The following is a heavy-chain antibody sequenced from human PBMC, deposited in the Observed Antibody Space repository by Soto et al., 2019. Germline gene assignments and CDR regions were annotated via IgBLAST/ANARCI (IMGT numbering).Heavy chain of an antibody. J-gene: IGHJ6*03. Sequence: GGSLRLSCAASGFTFSSYSMNWVRQAPGKGLEWVSSISSSSSYIYYADSVKGRFTISRDNAKNSLYLQMTSLRAEDTAVYYCARDGSGYYGSGSWSLYYYYYYYMDVWGKGTTVTVSS. D-gene: IGHD3-10*01. V-gene: IGHV3-21*01. CDR2: ISSSSSYI. CDR3: ARDGSGYYGSGSWSLYYYYYYYMDV. CDR1: GFTFSSYS.